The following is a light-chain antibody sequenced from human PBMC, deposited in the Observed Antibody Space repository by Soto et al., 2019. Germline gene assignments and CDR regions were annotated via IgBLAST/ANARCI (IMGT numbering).Light chain of an antibody. CDR2: AAY. CDR1: PSISSY. J-gene: IGKJ4*01. CDR3: QQSYSTPLT. V-gene: IGKV1-39*01. Sequence: DIQMTQSPSSLSASVGDRVTITCRATPSISSYLNWYQQKPGKAPKLLIYAAYSLQSGVPSRFSGSGSGTDFTLTISSLHPEDFATYYCQQSYSTPLTFGGGTKVEIK.